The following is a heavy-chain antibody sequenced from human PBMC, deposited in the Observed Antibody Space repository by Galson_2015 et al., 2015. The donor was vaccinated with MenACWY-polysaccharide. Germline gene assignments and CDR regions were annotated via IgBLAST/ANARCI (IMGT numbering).Heavy chain of an antibody. V-gene: IGHV4-38-2*01. CDR1: GYSISSGYY. Sequence: LSLTCAVSGYSISSGYYWGWIRQPPWKGLEWIGSIYHSGSTYYNPSLKSRVTISVDTSKNQFSLKLSSVTAADTAVYYCARVEKYSGSFYILYWGQGTLVTVSS. CDR3: ARVEKYSGSFYILY. CDR2: IYHSGST. D-gene: IGHD1-26*01. J-gene: IGHJ4*02.